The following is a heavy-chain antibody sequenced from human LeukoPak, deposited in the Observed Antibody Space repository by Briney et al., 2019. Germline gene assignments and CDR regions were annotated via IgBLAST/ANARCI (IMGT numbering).Heavy chain of an antibody. CDR3: VHTVTGRQS. CDR1: GFTFSNYW. D-gene: IGHD4-17*01. CDR2: INKDGSIT. J-gene: IGHJ5*02. Sequence: GGSLRLSCVASGFTFSNYWMHWVRQAPGKGPEWVSRINKDGSITNFADSVKGRFTISRDNSKNTLYLQMNSLRAEDTAVYYCVHTVTGRQSWGQGTLVTVSS. V-gene: IGHV3-74*01.